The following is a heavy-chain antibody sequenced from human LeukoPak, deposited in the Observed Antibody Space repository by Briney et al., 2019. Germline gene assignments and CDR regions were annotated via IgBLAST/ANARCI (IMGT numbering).Heavy chain of an antibody. D-gene: IGHD6-13*01. V-gene: IGHV4-4*07. CDR3: ARGTPSSSWYEYFDY. CDR1: GGSICTYF. J-gene: IGHJ4*02. CDR2: IHTSGNT. Sequence: SGALSLTCTVSGGSICTYFWSWIRPPAGKGLGWVGRIHTSGNTNYNPSHNSPVSVSVDTSKNQFSLKLNSVAGADTAVYYCARGTPSSSWYEYFDYWGQGTLVTVSS.